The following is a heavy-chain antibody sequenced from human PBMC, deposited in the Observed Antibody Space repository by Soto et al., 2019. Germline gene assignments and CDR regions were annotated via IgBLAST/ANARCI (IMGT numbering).Heavy chain of an antibody. J-gene: IGHJ6*02. CDR1: GFTFSSYG. CDR3: ARDAYYYDILTGPLPYYYYGMDV. CDR2: IWYDGSNK. V-gene: IGHV3-33*01. D-gene: IGHD3-9*01. Sequence: GGSLRLSCAASGFTFSSYGMHWVRQAPGKGLEWVAVIWYDGSNKYYADSVKGRFTISRDNSKNTLYLQMNSLRAEDTAVYYCARDAYYYDILTGPLPYYYYGMDVWGQGTTVTVSS.